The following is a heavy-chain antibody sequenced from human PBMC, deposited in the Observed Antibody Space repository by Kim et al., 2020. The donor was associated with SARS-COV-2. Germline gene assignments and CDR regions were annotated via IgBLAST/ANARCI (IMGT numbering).Heavy chain of an antibody. V-gene: IGHV3-30*02. D-gene: IGHD6-13*01. J-gene: IGHJ6*02. Sequence: DSVKGRFTISRDNSKNTLFLQMNSLRGGDTAVYYCAKDSSITNYYYGMDVWGQGTTVTVSS. CDR3: AKDSSITNYYYGMDV.